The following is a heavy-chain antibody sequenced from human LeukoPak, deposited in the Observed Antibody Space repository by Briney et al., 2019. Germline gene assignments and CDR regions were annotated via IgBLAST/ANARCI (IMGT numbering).Heavy chain of an antibody. D-gene: IGHD2-15*01. V-gene: IGHV3-30*14. J-gene: IGHJ5*02. CDR2: ISYDGSNK. Sequence: GGSLRLSCAASGFTFSSYAMHWVRQAPGKGLEWVAVISYDGSNKYYADSVKGRFTISRDNSKNTLYLQMNSLRAEDTAVYYCARGGFYCSGGSCYVSWGQGTLVTVSS. CDR1: GFTFSSYA. CDR3: ARGGFYCSGGSCYVS.